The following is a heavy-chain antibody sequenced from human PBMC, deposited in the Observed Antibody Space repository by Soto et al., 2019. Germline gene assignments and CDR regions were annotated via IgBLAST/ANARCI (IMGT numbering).Heavy chain of an antibody. J-gene: IGHJ5*02. V-gene: IGHV1-3*01. CDR2: INPGNGNT. CDR3: ASLLELGPPDGNWFDP. D-gene: IGHD1-7*01. CDR1: GYTFTSYG. Sequence: GASVKVSCKASGYTFTSYGINWVRQAPGRGLEWMGWINPGNGNTKYSQQFQGRVIIDRDTSASTAYMELSSLRSEDTAVYYCASLLELGPPDGNWFDPWGQGTLVTVPQ.